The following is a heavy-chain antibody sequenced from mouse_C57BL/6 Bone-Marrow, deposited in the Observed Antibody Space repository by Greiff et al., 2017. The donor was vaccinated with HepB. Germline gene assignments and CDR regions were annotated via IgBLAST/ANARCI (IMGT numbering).Heavy chain of an antibody. D-gene: IGHD2-1*01. V-gene: IGHV1-55*01. CDR1: GYTLTSYW. J-gene: IGHJ3*01. CDR3: ARSDLLAWFAY. CDR2: IYPGSGST. Sequence: QVQLQQPGAELVKPGASVKMSCKTSGYTLTSYWITWVKQRPGQGLEWIRDIYPGSGSTNYNEKLKSKATLTVDTSSSSAYMKLSSLASEDSAVYYCARSDLLAWFAYWGQGTMVTVSA.